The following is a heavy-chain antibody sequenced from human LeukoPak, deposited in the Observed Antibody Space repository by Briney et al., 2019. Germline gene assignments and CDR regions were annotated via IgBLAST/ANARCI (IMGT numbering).Heavy chain of an antibody. Sequence: PGGSLRLSCAASGFTFSDYYMSWIRQAPGKGLEWVSYISSSGSTIYYADSVKGRFTISRDNAKNSLYLQMNSLRAEDTAVYYCARVPGYCSGGSCYSGYFDYWGQGTLVTVSS. V-gene: IGHV3-11*04. CDR2: ISSSGSTI. J-gene: IGHJ4*02. CDR1: GFTFSDYY. CDR3: ARVPGYCSGGSCYSGYFDY. D-gene: IGHD2-15*01.